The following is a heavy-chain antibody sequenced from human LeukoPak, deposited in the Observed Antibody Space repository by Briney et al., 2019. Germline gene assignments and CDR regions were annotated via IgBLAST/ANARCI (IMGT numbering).Heavy chain of an antibody. CDR1: GFSFSSYS. J-gene: IGHJ3*02. V-gene: IGHV3-21*01. D-gene: IGHD4-23*01. Sequence: GGSLRLSCAASGFSFSSYSMNWVRQAPGKGLEWVSSISSSSSYIYYADSVKGRFTISRDNAKNSLYLQMNSLRAEDTAVYYCARLKYGGNPYHAFDIWGQGTMVTVSS. CDR2: ISSSSSYI. CDR3: ARLKYGGNPYHAFDI.